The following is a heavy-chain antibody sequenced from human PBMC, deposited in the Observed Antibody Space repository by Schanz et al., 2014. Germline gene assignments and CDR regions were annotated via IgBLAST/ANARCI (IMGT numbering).Heavy chain of an antibody. CDR2: IWYDGSNK. V-gene: IGHV3-33*01. CDR1: GFTFSKYG. Sequence: QVQLVESGGGVVQPGRSLRLSCAASGFTFSKYGMHWVRQAPGKGLEWVAVIWYDGSNKDYADSVKGRFTISRDNSKNTLFLQMNSLRPEDTALYFCARDEGRDGYNLAFDVWGQGTLVTVSS. CDR3: ARDEGRDGYNLAFDV. J-gene: IGHJ3*01. D-gene: IGHD5-12*01.